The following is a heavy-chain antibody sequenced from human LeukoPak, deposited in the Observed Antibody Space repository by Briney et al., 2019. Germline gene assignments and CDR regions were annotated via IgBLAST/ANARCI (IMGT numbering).Heavy chain of an antibody. D-gene: IGHD2-2*01. CDR3: ARGGGIVVVPAAIVDAFDI. Sequence: PSETLSLTCTVSGGSISSYYWSWLRQPPGKGLEWIGYIYYSGSTNYNPSLKSRVTISVDTSKNQFSLKLSSVTAADTAVYYCARGGGIVVVPAAIVDAFDIWGQGTMVTVSS. J-gene: IGHJ3*02. CDR1: GGSISSYY. CDR2: IYYSGST. V-gene: IGHV4-59*01.